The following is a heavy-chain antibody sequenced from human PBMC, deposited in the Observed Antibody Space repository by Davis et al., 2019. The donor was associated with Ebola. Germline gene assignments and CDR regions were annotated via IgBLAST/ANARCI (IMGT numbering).Heavy chain of an antibody. V-gene: IGHV3-23*01. CDR3: ARDWGVVPAAQSYYYYGMDV. CDR1: GFTFSSYA. Sequence: GESLKISCAASGFTFSSYAMSWVRQAPGKGLEWVSAISGSGGSTYYADSVKGRFTISRDNAKNSLYLQMNSLRAEDTAVYYCARDWGVVPAAQSYYYYGMDVWGQGTTVTVSS. D-gene: IGHD2-2*01. CDR2: ISGSGGST. J-gene: IGHJ6*02.